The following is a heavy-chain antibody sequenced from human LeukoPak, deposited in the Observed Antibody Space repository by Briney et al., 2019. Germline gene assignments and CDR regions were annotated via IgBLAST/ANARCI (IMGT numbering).Heavy chain of an antibody. V-gene: IGHV3-53*01. CDR1: GFTVSSNY. J-gene: IGHJ6*02. D-gene: IGHD5-24*01. CDR3: ARDQALATMAYYGMDV. Sequence: PGVSLRLSCAASGFTVSSNYMSWVRQAPGKGLGWVSVIYSGGSTYYADSVKGRFTISRDNSKNTLYLQMNSLRAEDTAVYYCARDQALATMAYYGMDVWGQGTTVTVSS. CDR2: IYSGGST.